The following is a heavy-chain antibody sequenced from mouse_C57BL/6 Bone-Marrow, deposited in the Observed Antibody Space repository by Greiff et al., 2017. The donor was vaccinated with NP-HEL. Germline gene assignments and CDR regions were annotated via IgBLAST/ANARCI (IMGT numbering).Heavy chain of an antibody. CDR2: IRLKSDNYAT. CDR3: TGGGISYPLWYFDV. D-gene: IGHD1-1*01. CDR1: GFTFSNYW. J-gene: IGHJ1*03. V-gene: IGHV6-3*01. Sequence: EVMLVESGGGLVQPGGSMKLSCVASGFTFSNYWMNWVRQSPEKGLEWVAQIRLKSDNYATPYAESVKGRVLISRDDSKSSVYLQMNNLSAEDTGIYYCTGGGISYPLWYFDVWGTGTTVTVSS.